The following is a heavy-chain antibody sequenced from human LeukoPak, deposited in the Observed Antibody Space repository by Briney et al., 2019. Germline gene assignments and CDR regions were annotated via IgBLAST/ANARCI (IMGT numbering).Heavy chain of an antibody. CDR1: GGSISSYY. V-gene: IGHV4-59*01. Sequence: SETLSLTCTVSGGSISSYYWSWIRQPPGKGLEWIGYIYYSGSTNYNPSLKSRVTISVDTSKNQFSLKLSSVTAADTAVYYCARDLGLRYCSGGSCQTSDAFDIWGQGTLVTVSS. CDR3: ARDLGLRYCSGGSCQTSDAFDI. D-gene: IGHD2-15*01. CDR2: IYYSGST. J-gene: IGHJ3*02.